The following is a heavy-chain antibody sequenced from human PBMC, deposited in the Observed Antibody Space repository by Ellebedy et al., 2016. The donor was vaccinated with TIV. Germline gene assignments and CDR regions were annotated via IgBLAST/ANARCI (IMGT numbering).Heavy chain of an antibody. D-gene: IGHD3-16*02. Sequence: ASVKVSCXASGYTFTSYAMNWVRQAPGQGLEWMGWINTNTGNPTYAQGFTGRFVFSLDTSVSTAYLQICSLKAEDTAVYYCARTWGSDYDYVWGSYRYPYFDYWGQGTLVTVSS. V-gene: IGHV7-4-1*01. J-gene: IGHJ4*02. CDR1: GYTFTSYA. CDR2: INTNTGNP. CDR3: ARTWGSDYDYVWGSYRYPYFDY.